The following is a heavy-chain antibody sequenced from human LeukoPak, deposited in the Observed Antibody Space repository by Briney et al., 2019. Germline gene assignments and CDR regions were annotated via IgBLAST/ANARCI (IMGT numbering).Heavy chain of an antibody. CDR1: GGTFSSYA. CDR3: ARVFTIFGVVNPSYYYYMDV. Sequence: SVKVSCKASGGTFSSYAISWVRQAPGQGLEWMGGIIPIFGTANYAQKFQGRVTITADESTSTAYMELSSLRSEDTAVYYCARVFTIFGVVNPSYYYYMDVWGKGTTVTVSS. V-gene: IGHV1-69*13. D-gene: IGHD3-3*01. J-gene: IGHJ6*03. CDR2: IIPIFGTA.